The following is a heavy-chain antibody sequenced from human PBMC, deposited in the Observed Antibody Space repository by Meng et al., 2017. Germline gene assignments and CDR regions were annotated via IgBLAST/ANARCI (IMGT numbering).Heavy chain of an antibody. CDR1: GGTFSSYA. Sequence: QVWWGQLGAQVQKPGSPGEVSCKASGGTFSSYAISWVRQAPGQGLGWMGGIIPIFGTANYAQKFQGRVTITADESTSTAYMELSSLRSEDTAVYYCAREDYSNYLPFDYWGQGTLVTVSS. V-gene: IGHV1-69*01. J-gene: IGHJ4*02. D-gene: IGHD4-11*01. CDR3: AREDYSNYLPFDY. CDR2: IIPIFGTA.